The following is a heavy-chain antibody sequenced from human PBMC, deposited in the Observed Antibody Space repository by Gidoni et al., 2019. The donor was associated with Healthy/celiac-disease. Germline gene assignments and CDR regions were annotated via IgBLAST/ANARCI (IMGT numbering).Heavy chain of an antibody. J-gene: IGHJ6*02. CDR2: INPSGGST. Sequence: QVQLVQSGAEVKKPGASVQVSCKASGYTFTSYYMHWVRQAPGQGLEWMGIINPSGGSTSYAQKFQGRVTVTRDTSTGTVYMELSSLRSEDTAVYYCASPDLLRHCSGGSCYPDYGMDVWGQGTTVTVSS. V-gene: IGHV1-46*01. CDR1: GYTFTSYY. CDR3: ASPDLLRHCSGGSCYPDYGMDV. D-gene: IGHD2-15*01.